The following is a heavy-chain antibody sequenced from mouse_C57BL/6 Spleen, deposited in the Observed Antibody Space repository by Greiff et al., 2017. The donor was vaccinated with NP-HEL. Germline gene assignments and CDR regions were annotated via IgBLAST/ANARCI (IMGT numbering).Heavy chain of an antibody. D-gene: IGHD1-1*01. CDR3: ARERLHGSSSAWFAY. CDR1: GYTFTSYW. Sequence: QVQLQQSGTELVKPGASVKLSCKASGYTFTSYWMHWVKQRPGQGLEWIGNINPSNGGTNYNEKFKSKATLTVDKSSSTAYMQLSSLTSEDSAVYYCARERLHGSSSAWFAYWGQGTLVTVSA. J-gene: IGHJ3*01. CDR2: INPSNGGT. V-gene: IGHV1-53*01.